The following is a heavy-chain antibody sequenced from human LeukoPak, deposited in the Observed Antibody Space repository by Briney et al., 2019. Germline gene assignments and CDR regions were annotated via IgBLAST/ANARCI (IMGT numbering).Heavy chain of an antibody. CDR1: GGSISSGGYY. CDR2: FYYSGST. CDR3: AREVYDSSGSCAFDI. J-gene: IGHJ3*02. D-gene: IGHD3-22*01. Sequence: SETLSLTCTVSGGSISSGGYYWSWIRQHPGKGLEWIGYFYYSGSTYYNPSLKSRVTISVDTSKNQFSLKLSSVTAADTAVYYCAREVYDSSGSCAFDIWGQGTMVTVSS. V-gene: IGHV4-31*03.